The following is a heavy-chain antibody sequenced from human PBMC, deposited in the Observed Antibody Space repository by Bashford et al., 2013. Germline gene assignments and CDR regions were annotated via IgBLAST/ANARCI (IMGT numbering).Heavy chain of an antibody. V-gene: IGHV1-18*01. J-gene: IGHJ4*02. CDR1: GYTLPSYG. Sequence: ASVKVRPRKASGYTLPSYGISWVRTGPWTRDVEWMGWISAYNGNTNYAQKLQGRVTMTTDTSTSTAYMELRSLRSDDTAVYYCARNERGDYDILTGYIYYFDYWGQGTLVTVSS. CDR2: ISAYNGNT. D-gene: IGHD3-9*01. CDR3: ARNERGDYDILTGYIYYFDY.